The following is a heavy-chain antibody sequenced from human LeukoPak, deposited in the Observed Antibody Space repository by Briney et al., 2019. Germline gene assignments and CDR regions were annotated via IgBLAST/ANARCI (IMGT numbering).Heavy chain of an antibody. CDR3: ARLYYDFWSGYPSSFDY. CDR1: GGSISSSSYY. V-gene: IGHV4-39*01. J-gene: IGHJ4*02. D-gene: IGHD3-3*01. Sequence: SETLFLTCTVSGGSISSSSYYWGWVRQPPGKGLGWIGSIYYSGSTYYNPSLKSRVTISVDTSKNQFSLKLSSVTAADTAVYYCARLYYDFWSGYPSSFDYWGQGTLVTVSS. CDR2: IYYSGST.